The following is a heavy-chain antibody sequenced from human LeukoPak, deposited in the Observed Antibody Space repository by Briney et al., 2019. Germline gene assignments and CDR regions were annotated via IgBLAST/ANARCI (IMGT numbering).Heavy chain of an antibody. V-gene: IGHV4-59*08. CDR2: IYYSGST. CDR1: GGSISSYY. CDR3: ARHGGYSGYDTKFVY. Sequence: PSETLSLTCTVSGGSISSYYWSWIRQPPGKGLEWICYIYYSGSTTYNPSLQSRVPISVDTSKNQFSLRLCSVTAADTAVYYCARHGGYSGYDTKFVYWGQGTLVTVSS. J-gene: IGHJ4*02. D-gene: IGHD5-12*01.